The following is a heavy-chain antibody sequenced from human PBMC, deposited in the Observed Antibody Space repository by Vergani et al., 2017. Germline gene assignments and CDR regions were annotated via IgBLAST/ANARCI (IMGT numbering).Heavy chain of an antibody. CDR2: IRYDGSNK. J-gene: IGHJ6*02. Sequence: QVQLVESGGGVVQPGGSLRLSCAASGFTFSSYGMHWVRQAPGKGLEWVAFIRYDGSNKYYADSVKGRFTISRDNSKNTLYLQMNSLRAEDKAVYYCAKGPYYDSSGYSYYYYGMDVWGQGTTVTVSS. D-gene: IGHD3-22*01. CDR3: AKGPYYDSSGYSYYYYGMDV. V-gene: IGHV3-30*02. CDR1: GFTFSSYG.